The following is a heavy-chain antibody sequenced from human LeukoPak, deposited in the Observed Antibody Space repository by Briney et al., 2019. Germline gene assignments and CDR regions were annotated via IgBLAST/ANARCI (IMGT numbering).Heavy chain of an antibody. D-gene: IGHD1-20*01. CDR3: ARDTRRALLTAGDY. V-gene: IGHV3-66*02. Sequence: GGSLRLSCTASEFTVSDNYIYWVRQAPGKGLECVSVIYSGGTTYYADSVKGRSTISRDNSNNTVYLQMNSLRPDDTAMYYCARDTRRALLTAGDYWGQGTLVTVSS. J-gene: IGHJ4*02. CDR2: IYSGGTT. CDR1: EFTVSDNY.